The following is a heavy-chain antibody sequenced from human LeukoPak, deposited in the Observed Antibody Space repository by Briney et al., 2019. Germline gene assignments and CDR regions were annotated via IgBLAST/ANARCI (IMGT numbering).Heavy chain of an antibody. CDR1: GYTFTDSY. J-gene: IGHJ4*02. CDR3: ARQGGQYPFDH. V-gene: IGHV1-2*02. Sequence: ASVKVSCKASGYTFTDSYMYWVRQAPGQGLEWMGWINPNSGATKYAQKFQGRVTMTRDTSISTAYMDLSSLRSDDTAVYYCARQGGQYPFDHWGQGTLVTVSS. CDR2: INPNSGAT. D-gene: IGHD4-11*01.